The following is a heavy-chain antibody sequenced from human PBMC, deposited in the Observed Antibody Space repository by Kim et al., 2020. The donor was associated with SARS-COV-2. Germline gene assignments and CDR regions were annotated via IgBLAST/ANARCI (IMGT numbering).Heavy chain of an antibody. J-gene: IGHJ4*02. CDR3: VTKTAVRSGFFDY. Sequence: SETLSLTCTVSGDSKDDYYWSWVRQPPGKGLEWIGYTHFTGKTNSHPSLMSRITISTDTSKAQLSLQLTSVNAADTAVYYWVTKTAVRSGFFDYWGQGTLVTVSS. CDR1: GDSKDDYY. CDR2: THFTGKT. D-gene: IGHD3-22*01. V-gene: IGHV4-59*01.